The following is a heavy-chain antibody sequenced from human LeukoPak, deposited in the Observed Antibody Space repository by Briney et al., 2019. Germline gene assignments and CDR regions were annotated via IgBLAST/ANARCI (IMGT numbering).Heavy chain of an antibody. CDR2: IYYSGST. Sequence: PSETLSLTCTVSGGSISSSSYYWGWIRQPPGKGLEWIGSIYYSGSTPYNPSLKSRVTISVDTSKNQFSLKLSSVTAADAAVYYCASVWELSDAFDIWGQGTMVTVSS. D-gene: IGHD1-26*01. V-gene: IGHV4-39*07. CDR3: ASVWELSDAFDI. CDR1: GGSISSSSYY. J-gene: IGHJ3*02.